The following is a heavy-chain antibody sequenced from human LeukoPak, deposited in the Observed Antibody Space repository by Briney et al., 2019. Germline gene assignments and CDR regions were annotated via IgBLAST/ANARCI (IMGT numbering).Heavy chain of an antibody. V-gene: IGHV4-59*01. D-gene: IGHD3-22*01. CDR3: ATYRSSGEFDY. CDR1: GGSISSYY. CDR2: IYYSGNT. J-gene: IGHJ4*02. Sequence: PSETLSLSCTISGGSISSYYWSWIWQPPGKGLEWIGYIYYSGNTNYNPSLESRVTISVDTSKNQFSLKLSSVTAADTAVYYCATYRSSGEFDYWGQGTLVTVSS.